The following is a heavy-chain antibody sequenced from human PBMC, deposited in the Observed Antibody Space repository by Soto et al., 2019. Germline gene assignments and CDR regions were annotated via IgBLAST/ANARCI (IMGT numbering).Heavy chain of an antibody. CDR2: ISASTRNT. V-gene: IGHV1-18*01. CDR3: ARCYCSVGSCYACWHFDL. J-gene: IGHJ2*01. CDR1: GYTFTNYA. D-gene: IGHD2-15*01. Sequence: QVQLVQSGAEVKKPGAPVKVSCQASGYTFTNYAISWVRQAPGQGLEWMGWISASTRNTDQAQNFQGRVTMTIDTSTNTANMGLRSLRSDDTAVYYCARCYCSVGSCYACWHFDLWGRGTLVTVSS.